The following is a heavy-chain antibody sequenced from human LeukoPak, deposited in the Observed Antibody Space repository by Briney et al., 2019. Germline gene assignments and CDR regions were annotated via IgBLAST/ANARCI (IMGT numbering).Heavy chain of an antibody. CDR3: ARVTGYMVGDYFDY. CDR2: IYYSGST. J-gene: IGHJ4*02. D-gene: IGHD5-12*01. CDR1: GGSFTSSNYY. Sequence: SETVSLTCTVSGGSFTSSNYYWGWIRQPPGKGLGWIGSIYYSGSTYYNPSLKSRVTISIDTSKNQFSLRLSSVTAADTAVYYCARVTGYMVGDYFDYWGQGTLVTVSS. V-gene: IGHV4-39*07.